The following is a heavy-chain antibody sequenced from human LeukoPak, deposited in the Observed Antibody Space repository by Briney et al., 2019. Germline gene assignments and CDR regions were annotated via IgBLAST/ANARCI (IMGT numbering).Heavy chain of an antibody. D-gene: IGHD4-23*01. CDR1: GVSISSSN. V-gene: IGHV3-21*01. Sequence: ETLSLTCTVSGVSISSSNSYWGWIRQPPGKGLEWVSSLSFSSSYIYYADSVKGRFTISRDNAKNSLYLQMNSLRVEDTAVYYCARGVVVTRRGPRYYFDYWGQGTLVTVSS. CDR3: ARGVVVTRRGPRYYFDY. J-gene: IGHJ4*02. CDR2: LSFSSSYI.